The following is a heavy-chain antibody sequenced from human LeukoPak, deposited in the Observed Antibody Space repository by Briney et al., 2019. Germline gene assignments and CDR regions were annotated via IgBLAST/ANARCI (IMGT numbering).Heavy chain of an antibody. Sequence: GRSLRLSCVGSGFTFSSYSMNWVRQAPGKGLEWISYISRSSINIYYADSVKGRFTISRDNAQNSLYLQMNSLRDEDTALCYGARDHAPYYDSSGFAFDIWGQGTMVTVSS. V-gene: IGHV3-48*02. CDR1: GFTFSSYS. D-gene: IGHD3-22*01. CDR2: ISRSSINI. J-gene: IGHJ3*02. CDR3: ARDHAPYYDSSGFAFDI.